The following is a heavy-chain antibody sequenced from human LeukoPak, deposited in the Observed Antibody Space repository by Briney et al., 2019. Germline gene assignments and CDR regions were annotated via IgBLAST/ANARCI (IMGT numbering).Heavy chain of an antibody. CDR3: ARDVGATPGYFDY. CDR2: MYYSGST. D-gene: IGHD1-26*01. Sequence: SETLSLTCTVSGGSISSYYWSWIRQPPGKGLEWIGYMYYSGSTNYNPSTNYNPSLKSRVTISVDTSKNQFSLKLSSVTAADTAVYYCARDVGATPGYFDYWGREPRSPSPQ. CDR1: GGSISSYY. V-gene: IGHV4-59*01. J-gene: IGHJ4*02.